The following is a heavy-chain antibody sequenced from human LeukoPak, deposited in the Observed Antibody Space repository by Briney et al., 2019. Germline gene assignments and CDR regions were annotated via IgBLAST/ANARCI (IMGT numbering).Heavy chain of an antibody. CDR2: IGGSGDST. V-gene: IGHV3-23*01. Sequence: GGSLRLSCAPSGFTFSSYAMSWVRQAPGKGLESVSAIGGSGDSTYYAGSVKGRFTISRDNSKSTLYLQMNSLRAEDTAVYFCARLSGRVVSTTYFDYWGQGTLVTVSS. CDR3: ARLSGRVVSTTYFDY. D-gene: IGHD5/OR15-5a*01. J-gene: IGHJ4*02. CDR1: GFTFSSYA.